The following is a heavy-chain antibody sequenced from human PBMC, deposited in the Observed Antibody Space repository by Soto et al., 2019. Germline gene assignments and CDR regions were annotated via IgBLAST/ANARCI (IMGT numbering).Heavy chain of an antibody. CDR3: ARDPDTAMGSDAFDI. V-gene: IGHV3-11*01. CDR2: ISSSGRTI. J-gene: IGHJ3*02. CDR1: GFTFSDYY. D-gene: IGHD5-18*01. Sequence: GGSLRLSCAASGFTFSDYYMSWIRQAPGKGLEWVSYISSSGRTIYYADSVKGRFTISRDNAKNSLYLQMNSLRAEDTAVYYCARDPDTAMGSDAFDIWGQGTMVTVSS.